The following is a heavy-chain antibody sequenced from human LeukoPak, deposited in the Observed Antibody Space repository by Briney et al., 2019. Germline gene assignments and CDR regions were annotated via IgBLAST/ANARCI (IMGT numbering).Heavy chain of an antibody. CDR1: GFTCSNFA. CDR2: ITDSGVST. CDR3: AKMTDARGRYGSGSH. Sequence: PGGSLRLSCAASGFTCSNFAMSWVRQAPGKGLEWVSSITDSGVSTFYADSLSGRFTISRDNSRNTLYLQMKNLRAADTATYYCAKMTDARGRYGSGSHWGQGTLVAVSS. J-gene: IGHJ4*01. V-gene: IGHV3-23*01. D-gene: IGHD3-10*01.